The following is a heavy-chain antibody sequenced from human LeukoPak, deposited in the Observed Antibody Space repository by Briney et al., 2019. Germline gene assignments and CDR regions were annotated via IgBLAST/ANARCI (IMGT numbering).Heavy chain of an antibody. J-gene: IGHJ4*02. V-gene: IGHV3-21*01. CDR3: ARVYYDFWSGPGDY. CDR1: GFTFGDYA. CDR2: ISSSSSYI. Sequence: GGSLRLSCTASGFTFGDYAMSWVRQAPGKGLEWVSSISSSSSYIYYADSVKGRFTISRDNAKNSLYLQMNSLRAEDTAVYYCARVYYDFWSGPGDYWGQGTLVTVSS. D-gene: IGHD3-3*01.